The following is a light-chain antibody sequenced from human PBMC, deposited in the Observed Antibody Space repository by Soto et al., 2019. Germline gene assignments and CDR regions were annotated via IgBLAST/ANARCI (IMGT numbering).Light chain of an antibody. CDR3: CSYAGSSTPSYV. CDR1: SSDVGGYNY. J-gene: IGLJ1*01. Sequence: QSVLTQPASVSGSPGQSITISCTGTSSDVGGYNYVSWYQHHPGKAPKLIIYEGSKRPSGISNRFSGSKSGNTASLTISGLQAEDEADYYCCSYAGSSTPSYVFGSGTKVTVL. CDR2: EGS. V-gene: IGLV2-23*01.